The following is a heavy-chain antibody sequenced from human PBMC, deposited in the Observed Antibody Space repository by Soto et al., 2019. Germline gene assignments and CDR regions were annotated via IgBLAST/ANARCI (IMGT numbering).Heavy chain of an antibody. D-gene: IGHD6-19*01. CDR2: INHSGST. Sequence: LSLTCAVYGGSFSGYYLTWIRQPPGKGLEWIGEINHSGSTNYNPSLKSRVTISVDTSKNQFSLKLSSVTAADTAVYYCARGGQWLPVYWGQGTLVTVSS. CDR3: ARGGQWLPVY. CDR1: GGSFSGYY. V-gene: IGHV4-34*01. J-gene: IGHJ4*02.